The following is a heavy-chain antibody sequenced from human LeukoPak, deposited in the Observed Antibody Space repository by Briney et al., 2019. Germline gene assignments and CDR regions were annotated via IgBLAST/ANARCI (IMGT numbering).Heavy chain of an antibody. Sequence: GGSLRLSRAASGFTFSSYGMHWVRQAPGKGLEWLAVISYSGSHKFYADSVKGRFTISRDNSKNTLFLEMNSLTTEDTAVYYCANPDAGGDSTGRPFDCWGQGTLVTVSS. CDR2: ISYSGSHK. V-gene: IGHV3-30*18. J-gene: IGHJ4*02. CDR1: GFTFSSYG. D-gene: IGHD6-19*01. CDR3: ANPDAGGDSTGRPFDC.